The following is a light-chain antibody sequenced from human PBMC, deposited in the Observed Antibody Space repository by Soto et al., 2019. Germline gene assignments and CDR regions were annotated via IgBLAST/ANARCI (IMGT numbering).Light chain of an antibody. Sequence: QSALTQPPSASGSPGQSVTISCTGTSSDVGGYNYVSWYQQHPGEAPKVMIYEVSKRPSGVPDRFSGSKSGNTTSLTVSGLQAEDEADYYCQSYDSSLTNAVFGGGTKLTVL. CDR1: SSDVGGYNY. CDR3: QSYDSSLTNAV. J-gene: IGLJ2*01. V-gene: IGLV2-8*01. CDR2: EVS.